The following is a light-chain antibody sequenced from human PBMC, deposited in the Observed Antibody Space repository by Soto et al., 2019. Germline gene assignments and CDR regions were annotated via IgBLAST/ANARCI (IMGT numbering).Light chain of an antibody. CDR2: GAY. CDR3: QQYDNWPLT. V-gene: IGKV3-15*01. J-gene: IGKJ4*01. Sequence: EIVMTQSPATLPVSPGERATLSCRASQSVSSNLAWYQQKPGQAPRFLIYGAYTRATGITARFSGSGSGTEFTLTSSSRQSEYFAVYYCQQYDNWPLTFGVGTNVDIK. CDR1: QSVSSN.